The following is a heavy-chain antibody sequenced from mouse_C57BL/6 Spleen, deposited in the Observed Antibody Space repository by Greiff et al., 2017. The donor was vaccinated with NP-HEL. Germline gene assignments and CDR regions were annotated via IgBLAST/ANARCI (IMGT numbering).Heavy chain of an antibody. CDR1: GYTFTSYS. V-gene: IGHV1-4*01. Sequence: QVQLQQSGAELARPGASVKMSCKASGYTFTSYSMHWVKQRPGQGLEWIGYINPSSGYSKSNQKFKDKATFTADKSSSSAYMQLSSLASEDSAVYYCAREGLREGYWGQGTTLTVSS. CDR2: INPSSGYS. D-gene: IGHD2-2*01. CDR3: AREGLREGY. J-gene: IGHJ2*01.